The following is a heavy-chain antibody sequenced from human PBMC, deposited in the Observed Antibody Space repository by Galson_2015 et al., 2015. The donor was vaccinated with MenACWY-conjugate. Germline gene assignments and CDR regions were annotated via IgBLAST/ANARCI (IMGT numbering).Heavy chain of an antibody. V-gene: IGHV4-59*01. J-gene: IGHJ4*02. CDR3: ARGVNLASMAGY. CDR2: MYYSGSA. Sequence: WIRQPPGKGLEWIGYMYYSGSANYNPSLKSRVTISVDTSKNQFSLTMTSVTAADTAVYYCARGVNLASMAGYWGQGTLVTVSS. D-gene: IGHD3-3*02.